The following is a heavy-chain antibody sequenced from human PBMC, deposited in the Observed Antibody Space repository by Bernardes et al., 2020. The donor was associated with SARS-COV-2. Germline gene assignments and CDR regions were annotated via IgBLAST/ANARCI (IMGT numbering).Heavy chain of an antibody. CDR1: GFTFNNYW. CDR3: AKGLQVGRGVEGS. CDR2: IKPDGSER. D-gene: IGHD3-10*01. J-gene: IGHJ4*02. Sequence: SLRLSCAASGFTFNNYWMIWVRQAPGKGLEWVANIKPDGSERNYVDSVKGRFVISRDNAKKSLYLQIGSLRAEDTAVYYCAKGLQVGRGVEGSWGQGTLVTVSS. V-gene: IGHV3-7*03.